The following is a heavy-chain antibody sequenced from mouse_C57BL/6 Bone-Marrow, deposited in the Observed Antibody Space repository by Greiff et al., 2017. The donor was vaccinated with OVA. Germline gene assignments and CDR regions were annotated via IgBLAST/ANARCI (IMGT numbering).Heavy chain of an antibody. J-gene: IGHJ1*03. D-gene: IGHD3-3*01. CDR3: ARGGWDWYFDV. V-gene: IGHV5-16*01. Sequence: EVKLVESEGGLVQPGSSMKLSCTASGFTFSDYYMAWVRQVPEKGLEWVANINYDGSSTYYLDSLKSRFIISRDNAKNILYLQMSSLKSEDTATYYCARGGWDWYFDVWGTGTTVNVSS. CDR2: INYDGSST. CDR1: GFTFSDYY.